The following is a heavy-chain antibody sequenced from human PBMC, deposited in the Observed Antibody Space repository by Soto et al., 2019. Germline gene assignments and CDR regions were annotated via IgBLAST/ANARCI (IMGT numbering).Heavy chain of an antibody. V-gene: IGHV3-30*18. Sequence: QVQLVESGGGVVQPGRSLRLSCAASGFTFSSYGMHWVRQAPGKGLEWVAVISYDGSNKYYADSVKGRFTISRDNSKNTLYLQMNSLRAEDTAVYYCAKDRLIPGDRYYYGMDVWGQGTTVTVSS. J-gene: IGHJ6*02. CDR2: ISYDGSNK. CDR1: GFTFSSYG. CDR3: AKDRLIPGDRYYYGMDV. D-gene: IGHD3-16*01.